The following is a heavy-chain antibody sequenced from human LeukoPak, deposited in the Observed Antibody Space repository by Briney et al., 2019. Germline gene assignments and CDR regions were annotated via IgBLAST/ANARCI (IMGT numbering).Heavy chain of an antibody. CDR2: INPNSGGT. CDR3: AREGSGYDPYPFDY. J-gene: IGHJ4*02. D-gene: IGHD5-12*01. V-gene: IGHV1-2*02. Sequence: ASVKVSCKASGYTFTGYYMHWVRQAPGQGLEWMGWINPNSGGTNYAQKFQGRVTMTRDTSISTAYMELSRLRSDDTAVYYCAREGSGYDPYPFDYWGQGTLVTVSS. CDR1: GYTFTGYY.